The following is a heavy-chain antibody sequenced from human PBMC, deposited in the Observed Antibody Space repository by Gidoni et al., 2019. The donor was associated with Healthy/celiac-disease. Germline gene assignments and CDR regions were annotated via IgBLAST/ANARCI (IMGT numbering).Heavy chain of an antibody. CDR2: ISSSSSYI. Sequence: EVQLVESGGGLVKPGGSLRISCAASGFTFGSYSMNWVRQSPGQGLEWVSSISSSSSYIYYADSVKGRFTISRDNAKNSLYLQMNSLRAEDTAVYYCARTEWLVQDYWGQGTLVTVSS. D-gene: IGHD6-19*01. CDR1: GFTFGSYS. V-gene: IGHV3-21*01. CDR3: ARTEWLVQDY. J-gene: IGHJ4*02.